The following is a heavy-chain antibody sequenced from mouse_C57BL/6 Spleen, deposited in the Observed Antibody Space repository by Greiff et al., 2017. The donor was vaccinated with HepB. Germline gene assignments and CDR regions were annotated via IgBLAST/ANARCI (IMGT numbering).Heavy chain of an antibody. CDR2: IDPSDSYT. CDR3: ARPFYDYDRGYYFDY. Sequence: QVQLQQPGAELVRPGTSVKLSCKASGYTFTSYWMHWVKQRPGQGLEWIGVIDPSDSYTNYNQKFKGKATLTVDPSSSTAYMQLSSLTSEDSAVYYCARPFYDYDRGYYFDYWGQGTTLTVSS. D-gene: IGHD2-4*01. CDR1: GYTFTSYW. J-gene: IGHJ2*01. V-gene: IGHV1-59*01.